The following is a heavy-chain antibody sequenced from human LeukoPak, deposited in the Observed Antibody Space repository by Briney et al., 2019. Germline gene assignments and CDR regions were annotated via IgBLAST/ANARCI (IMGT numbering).Heavy chain of an antibody. CDR3: ARRYGSSWSGFDP. CDR2: ISYDGSNK. D-gene: IGHD6-13*01. V-gene: IGHV3-30-3*01. J-gene: IGHJ5*02. CDR1: GLTFSSYA. Sequence: GGSLRLSCAASGLTFSSYAMHWVRQAPGKGLEWVAVISYDGSNKYYADSVKGRFTISRDNSKNTLYLQMNSLRAEDTAVYYCARRYGSSWSGFDPWGQGTLVTVSS.